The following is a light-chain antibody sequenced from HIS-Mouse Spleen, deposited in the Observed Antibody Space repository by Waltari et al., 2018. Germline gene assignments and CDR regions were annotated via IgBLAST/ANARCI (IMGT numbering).Light chain of an antibody. J-gene: IGKJ2*01. CDR2: WAS. CDR1: QSVLYSSNNKNY. V-gene: IGKV4-1*01. CDR3: QQYYSTPH. Sequence: DIVMTQSPDSLAVSLGERATINCQSSQSVLYSSNNKNYLAWYQQKPGQPPKLLIYWASTRESGVPDRFSGSGSGTDFTLTISSLQAEDVAVYYCQQYYSTPHFGQGTKLEIK.